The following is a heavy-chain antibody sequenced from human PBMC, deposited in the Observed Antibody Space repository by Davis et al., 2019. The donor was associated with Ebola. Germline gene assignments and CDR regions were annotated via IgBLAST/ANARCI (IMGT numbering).Heavy chain of an antibody. J-gene: IGHJ4*02. D-gene: IGHD2-2*01. Sequence: GESLKISCAASGFTVSSNYMSWVRQAPGKGLEWVSVIHSGGSTYYADSAKGRFTISRDNSKNTLYLQMNSLRADDTAVYYCAREGKYRDESRTFDYWGQRTLVTVSS. CDR3: AREGKYRDESRTFDY. CDR2: IHSGGST. V-gene: IGHV3-53*01. CDR1: GFTVSSNY.